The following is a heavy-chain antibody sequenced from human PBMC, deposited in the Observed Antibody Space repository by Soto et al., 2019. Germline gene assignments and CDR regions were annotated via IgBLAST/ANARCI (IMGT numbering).Heavy chain of an antibody. Sequence: GGSLRLSCAASGFTFSTYTMNWVRQAPGKGLEWISSISSGSSYIYYAGSVRGRFTISRDNAKNSLFLQMNSLRADDTAVYYCARDILSGGAYPDSWGQGTKVTVYS. J-gene: IGHJ5*01. V-gene: IGHV3-21*01. CDR2: ISSGSSYI. CDR3: ARDILSGGAYPDS. CDR1: GFTFSTYT. D-gene: IGHD3-10*01.